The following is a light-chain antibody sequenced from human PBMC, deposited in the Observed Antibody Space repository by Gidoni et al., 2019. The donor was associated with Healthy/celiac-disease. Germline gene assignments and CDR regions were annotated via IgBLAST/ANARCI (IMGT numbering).Light chain of an antibody. V-gene: IGKV1-27*01. J-gene: IGKJ3*01. CDR1: QGSSNY. CDR2: AAS. Sequence: IQTTQPPAALSASVGDRVTIRCRASQGSSNYLAWYQQKPGKVPQLLIYAASTMNSGVPARFSGSGSGTDFTLTISSLQAEDVATYYCQQSLRAPFTFGPGTKVDIK. CDR3: QQSLRAPFT.